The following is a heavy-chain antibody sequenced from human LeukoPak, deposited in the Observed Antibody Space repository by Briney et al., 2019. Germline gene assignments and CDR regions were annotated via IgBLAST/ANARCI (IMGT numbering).Heavy chain of an antibody. J-gene: IGHJ4*02. CDR1: GFTFRRYA. V-gene: IGHV3-23*01. Sequence: TGGSLRLSCAAPGFTFRRYAMTWVRQAPGKGLEWASGINGGGSTTYYADSVKGRFTISRDSSNNTLNLQMNSLRAEDTAIYYCARRTADYYFDYWGQGTLVTVSS. CDR2: INGGGSTT. CDR3: ARRTADYYFDY. D-gene: IGHD1-14*01.